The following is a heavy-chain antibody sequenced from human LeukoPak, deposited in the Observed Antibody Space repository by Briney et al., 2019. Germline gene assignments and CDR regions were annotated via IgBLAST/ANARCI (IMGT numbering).Heavy chain of an antibody. CDR2: IIPIFGTA. CDR3: ARDLRRAAAGLDY. V-gene: IGHV1-69*13. J-gene: IGHJ4*02. D-gene: IGHD6-13*01. Sequence: SVKVSCKASGGTFSSYAISWVRQAPGQGLEWMGGIIPIFGTANYAQKFQGRVTITADESTGTAYMELSSLRSEDTAVYYCARDLRRAAAGLDYWGQGTLVTVSS. CDR1: GGTFSSYA.